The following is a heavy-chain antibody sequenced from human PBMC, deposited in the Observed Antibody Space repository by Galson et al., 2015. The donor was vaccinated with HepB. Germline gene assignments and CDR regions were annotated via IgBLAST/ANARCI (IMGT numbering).Heavy chain of an antibody. V-gene: IGHV3-30*04. D-gene: IGHD3-3*02. CDR1: GFTFSRYA. CDR2: ISYDGSNR. CDR3: VRSYRIFAYACGWSSFDY. J-gene: IGHJ4*02. Sequence: SLRLSCAASGFTFSRYAMHWVRQAPGKGLEWVAVISYDGSNRYYADPVKGRSTISRDNSKNTLYLQMNSLRAEDTAAYYCVRSYRIFAYACGWSSFDYWGQGTLVTVSS.